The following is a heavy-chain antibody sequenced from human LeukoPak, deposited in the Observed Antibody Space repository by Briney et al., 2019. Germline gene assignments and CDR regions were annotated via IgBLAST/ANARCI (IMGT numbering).Heavy chain of an antibody. CDR2: ISYDGSNK. D-gene: IGHD2-2*01. V-gene: IGHV3-30*18. CDR3: AKDLWKYQLRTLDY. CDR1: GFTFSIYG. J-gene: IGHJ4*02. Sequence: PGRSLTLSCAASGFTFSIYGMHWVRQAPGKGLEWVAVISYDGSNKYYADSVKGRFTISRDHSKNTLYLQMNSLRAEDTALYYCAKDLWKYQLRTLDYWGRGNLGTVSS.